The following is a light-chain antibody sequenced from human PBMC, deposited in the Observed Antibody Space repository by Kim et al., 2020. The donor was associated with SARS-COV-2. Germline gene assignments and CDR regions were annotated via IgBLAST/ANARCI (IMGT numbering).Light chain of an antibody. CDR1: QGISSF. CDR2: AAS. Sequence: SVGDRFTITCRASQGISSFLAWYQQKPGKAPNLLIYAASTLQNGVPSRFSGSGSGTEFTLTISSLQPEDFATYYCQQLNTYPRVTFGLGTRLEIK. V-gene: IGKV1-9*01. J-gene: IGKJ5*01. CDR3: QQLNTYPRVT.